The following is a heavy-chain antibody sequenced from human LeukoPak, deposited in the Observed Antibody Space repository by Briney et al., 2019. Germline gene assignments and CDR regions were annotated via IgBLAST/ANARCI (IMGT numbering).Heavy chain of an antibody. V-gene: IGHV1-8*01. Sequence: ASVNVSCKASGYTFTSYDINWVRQATGQGLEWMGWMNPNSGNTGYAQKFQGRVTMTRNTSISTAYMELSSLRSEDTAVYYCARGYYYDSSGYYYFDYWGQGTLVTVSS. J-gene: IGHJ4*02. CDR1: GYTFTSYD. CDR2: MNPNSGNT. CDR3: ARGYYYDSSGYYYFDY. D-gene: IGHD3-22*01.